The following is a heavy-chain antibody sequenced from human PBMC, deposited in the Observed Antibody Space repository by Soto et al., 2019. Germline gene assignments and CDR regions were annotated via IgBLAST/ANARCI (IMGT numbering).Heavy chain of an antibody. V-gene: IGHV1-24*01. CDR3: ATDMGIAARPWFEP. J-gene: IGHJ5*02. D-gene: IGHD6-6*01. Sequence: GASVKVSCKVSGYTLTELSMHWVRQAPGKGLEWMGGFDPEDGETIYAQKFQGRVTMTEDTSTDTAYMELSSLRSEDTAVYYCATDMGIAARPWFEPWGQGTLVTVSS. CDR1: GYTLTELS. CDR2: FDPEDGET.